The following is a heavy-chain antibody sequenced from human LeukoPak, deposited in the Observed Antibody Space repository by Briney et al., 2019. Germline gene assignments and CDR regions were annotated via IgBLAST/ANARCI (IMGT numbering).Heavy chain of an antibody. D-gene: IGHD5-18*01. J-gene: IGHJ3*02. CDR2: IIPIFGTA. CDR1: GGTFSSYA. V-gene: IGHV1-69*06. Sequence: ASVTVSCKASGGTFSSYAISWVRQAPGQGLEWMGGIIPIFGTANYAQKLQGRVTITGDKSTSTAYMELSSLRSEDTAVYYCASSVGYSYVDAFDIWGQGTMVTVSS. CDR3: ASSVGYSYVDAFDI.